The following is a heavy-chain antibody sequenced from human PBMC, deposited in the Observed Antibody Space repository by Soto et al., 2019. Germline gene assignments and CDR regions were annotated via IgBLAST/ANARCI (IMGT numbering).Heavy chain of an antibody. V-gene: IGHV4-59*01. J-gene: IGHJ4*02. CDR1: GGSISTYY. Sequence: SETLSLTCTVSGGSISTYYWHWIRQPPGKGLEWIGYIYNNGSTNYIPSLKSRVTISLDRSKKQFSLTLNSVTSADTAVYYCEPGIPRTGWYAIWYWGQGALVTVSS. CDR2: IYNNGST. CDR3: EPGIPRTGWYAIWY. D-gene: IGHD6-19*01.